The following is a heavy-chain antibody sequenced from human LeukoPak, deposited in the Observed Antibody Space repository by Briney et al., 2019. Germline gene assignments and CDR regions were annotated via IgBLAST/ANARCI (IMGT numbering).Heavy chain of an antibody. V-gene: IGHV3-7*01. J-gene: IGHJ6*03. Sequence: PGGSLRLSCAASGITLSSYWMGWVRQAPGKGLEWVAKIKEDGIEKYYVDSVKGRFTISRDNAKNSLYLQMNSLRVEDTAVYYCARELNYYQYMDVWGKGTTVTVSS. CDR2: IKEDGIEK. CDR3: ARELNYYQYMDV. CDR1: GITLSSYW.